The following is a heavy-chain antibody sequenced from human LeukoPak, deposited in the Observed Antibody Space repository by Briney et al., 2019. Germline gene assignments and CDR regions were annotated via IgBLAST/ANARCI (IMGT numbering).Heavy chain of an antibody. V-gene: IGHV4-59*08. CDR2: IDYSGDT. CDR1: GXXXXXXY. CDR3: ARHPPGLRYFDP. J-gene: IGHJ5*02. Sequence: SETLSLTCTVXGXXXXXXYXXXXXXPXGXALEWIAYIDYSGDTNSNPSLKSRVTISVDASKNQFSLRLNSVTAADTAFYYCARHPPGLRYFDPWGQGTLVTVSS. D-gene: IGHD3-9*01.